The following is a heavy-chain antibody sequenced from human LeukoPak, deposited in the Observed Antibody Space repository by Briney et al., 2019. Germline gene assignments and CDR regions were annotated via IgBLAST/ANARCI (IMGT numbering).Heavy chain of an antibody. CDR2: INAGNGNT. J-gene: IGHJ4*02. CDR1: GYTFTSYA. V-gene: IGHV1-3*01. Sequence: GASVKVSCKASGYTFTSYAMHWVRQAPGQRLEWMGWINAGNGNTKYSQKFQSRVTITRDTSASTAYMELSSLRSEDTAVYYCARGGSHHYYYDSSGYYYPPSPIDYWGQGTLVTVSS. D-gene: IGHD3-22*01. CDR3: ARGGSHHYYYDSSGYYYPPSPIDY.